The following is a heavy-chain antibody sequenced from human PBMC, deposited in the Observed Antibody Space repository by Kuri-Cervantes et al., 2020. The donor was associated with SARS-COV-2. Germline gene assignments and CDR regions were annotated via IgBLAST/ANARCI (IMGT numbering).Heavy chain of an antibody. V-gene: IGHV1-69*13. Sequence: SVKVSCKASGGTFSSYAISWVRQAPGQGLEWMGGIIPIFGTANYAQKFQGRVTITADESTSTAYMELSSLRSEDTAVYYCARDVGFGYSYGHSYGMDVWGQGNTVTVSS. CDR2: IIPIFGTA. CDR3: ARDVGFGYSYGHSYGMDV. J-gene: IGHJ6*02. D-gene: IGHD5-18*01. CDR1: GGTFSSYA.